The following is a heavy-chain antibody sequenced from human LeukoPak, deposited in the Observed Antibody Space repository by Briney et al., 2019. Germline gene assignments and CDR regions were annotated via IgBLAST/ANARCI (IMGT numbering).Heavy chain of an antibody. CDR1: GYTFTGYY. J-gene: IGHJ3*02. V-gene: IGHV1-2*06. CDR3: ARAGALYDAFDI. Sequence: ASVKVSCKASGYTFTGYYMHWVRQAPGQGLEWMGRINPNSGDTNYAQKFQGRVTMTRDTSISTTYMELSRLRSDDTAVYYCARAGALYDAFDIWGQGTMVAVSS. CDR2: INPNSGDT. D-gene: IGHD4/OR15-4a*01.